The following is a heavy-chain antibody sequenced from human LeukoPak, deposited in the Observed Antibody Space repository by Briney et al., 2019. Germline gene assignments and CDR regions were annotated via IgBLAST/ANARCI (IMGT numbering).Heavy chain of an antibody. CDR2: ISSSSSYI. CDR3: ASVGWQLAVY. CDR1: GFTFSSYS. Sequence: GGSLRLSCAASGFTFSSYSMNWVRQAPGKGLEWVSSISSSSSYIYYADSVKGRITISRDNAKNSLYLQMNSLRAEDTAVYYCASVGWQLAVYWGQGTLVTVSS. D-gene: IGHD6-6*01. V-gene: IGHV3-21*01. J-gene: IGHJ4*02.